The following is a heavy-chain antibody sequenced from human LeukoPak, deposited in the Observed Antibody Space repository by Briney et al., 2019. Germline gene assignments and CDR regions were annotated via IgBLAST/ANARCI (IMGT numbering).Heavy chain of an antibody. CDR3: ARGRWNGPFDY. V-gene: IGHV4-34*01. Sequence: PSETLSLTCAVYGGSLSGYYWSWIRQPPGKGLEWIGEINHSGSTNYNPSLKSRVTISVDTSKNQFSLKLSSVTAADTAVYYCARGRWNGPFDYWGQGTLVTVSS. J-gene: IGHJ4*02. D-gene: IGHD1-1*01. CDR1: GGSLSGYY. CDR2: INHSGST.